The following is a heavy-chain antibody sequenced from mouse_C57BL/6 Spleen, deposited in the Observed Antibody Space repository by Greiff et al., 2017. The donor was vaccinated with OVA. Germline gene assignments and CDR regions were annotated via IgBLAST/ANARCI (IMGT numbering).Heavy chain of an antibody. CDR3: TAGGRRYGFAY. V-gene: IGHV14-4*01. CDR1: GFNITGDC. D-gene: IGHD1-1*01. CDR2: INPGNGGT. J-gene: IGHJ3*01. Sequence: VQLKEPGAELVRPGASVKLSCTASGFNITGDCMHWVKQRPGQGLEWIGWINPGNGGTDYNSKFKGKATLTVDTSSSTAYMQLSSLTSEDSSVYYCTAGGRRYGFAYWGQGTPVTVSA.